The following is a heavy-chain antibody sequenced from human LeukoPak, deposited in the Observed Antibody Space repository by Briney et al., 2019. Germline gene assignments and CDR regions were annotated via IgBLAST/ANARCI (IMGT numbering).Heavy chain of an antibody. CDR1: GFTFSSYG. D-gene: IGHD6-19*01. J-gene: IGHJ4*02. V-gene: IGHV3-30*02. Sequence: GGSLRLSCAASGFTFSSYGMHWVCQAPGKGLEWVAFIRYDGSNKYYADSVKGRFTISRDNSKNTLYLQMNSLRAEDTAVYYCAKDEGIAVAGTYIDYWGQGTLVTVSS. CDR3: AKDEGIAVAGTYIDY. CDR2: IRYDGSNK.